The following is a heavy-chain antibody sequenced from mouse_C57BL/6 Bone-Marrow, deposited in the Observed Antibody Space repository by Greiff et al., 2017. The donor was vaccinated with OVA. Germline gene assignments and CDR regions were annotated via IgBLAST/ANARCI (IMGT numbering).Heavy chain of an antibody. CDR3: TRATVVATDWYFDG. J-gene: IGHJ1*03. CDR2: IRTKANNHAT. CDR1: GFTFSDAW. V-gene: IGHV6-6*01. Sequence: EVMLVESGGGLVQPGGSMKLSCAASGFTFSDAWMDWVRQSPEQGLEWVAEIRTKANNHATYYAESVKGRFTISRADSKSSVSQQMNSLRAEDTGIYYCTRATVVATDWYFDGWGTGTTVTVS. D-gene: IGHD1-1*01.